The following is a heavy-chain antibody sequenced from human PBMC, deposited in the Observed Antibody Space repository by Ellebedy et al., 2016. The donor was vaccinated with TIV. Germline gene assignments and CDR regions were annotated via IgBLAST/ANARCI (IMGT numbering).Heavy chain of an antibody. CDR1: GLTFSSHA. J-gene: IGHJ3*01. CDR2: ITESGGNT. D-gene: IGHD4-23*01. CDR3: ARDPVGVGTTFDV. Sequence: GESLKLSCAASGLTFSSHALSWVRQAPGKGLEWVSSITESGGNTYYADSVTGRFTISRDNSKDTLYLQMNSLRAEDTNIYYCARDPVGVGTTFDVWGQGTMVTVSS. V-gene: IGHV3-23*01.